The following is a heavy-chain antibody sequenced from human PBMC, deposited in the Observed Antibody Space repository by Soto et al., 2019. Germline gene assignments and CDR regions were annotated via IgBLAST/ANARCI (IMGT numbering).Heavy chain of an antibody. Sequence: PSETLSLTCTVSGGSISSYYWSWIRQPPGKGLEWIGYIYYSGSTNYNPSLKSRVTISVDTSKNQFSLKLSSVTAADTAVYYCASESGTVYDILTGYYIPNWFDPWGQGTLVTVSS. CDR1: GGSISSYY. J-gene: IGHJ5*02. CDR2: IYYSGST. CDR3: ASESGTVYDILTGYYIPNWFDP. V-gene: IGHV4-59*01. D-gene: IGHD3-9*01.